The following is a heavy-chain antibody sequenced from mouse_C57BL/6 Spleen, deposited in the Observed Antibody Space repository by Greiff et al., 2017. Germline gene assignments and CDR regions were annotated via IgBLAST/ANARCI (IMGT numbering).Heavy chain of an antibody. J-gene: IGHJ1*03. D-gene: IGHD2-1*01. V-gene: IGHV1-81*01. CDR2: IYPRSGNT. CDR3: AIYGNYLLWYFDV. CDR1: GYTFTSYG. Sequence: VQLQQPGAELARPGASVKLSCKASGYTFTSYGISWVKQRTGQGLEWIGEIYPRSGNTYYNEKFQGKATLTADKSSSTAYMELRSLTSEDAAVYFCAIYGNYLLWYFDVWGTGTTVTVSS.